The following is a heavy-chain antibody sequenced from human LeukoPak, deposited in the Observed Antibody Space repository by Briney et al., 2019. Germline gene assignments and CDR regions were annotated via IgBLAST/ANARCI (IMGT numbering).Heavy chain of an antibody. CDR1: GGSISSYY. CDR2: IYYSGST. D-gene: IGHD2-21*01. J-gene: IGHJ4*02. CDR3: AREGGYCLFDY. V-gene: IGHV4-59*12. Sequence: SETLSLTCTVSGGSISSYYWSWIRQPPGKGLEWIGYIYYSGSTYYNPSLKSRVTISVDTSKNQFSLKLSSVTAADTAVYYCAREGGYCLFDYWGQGTLVTVSS.